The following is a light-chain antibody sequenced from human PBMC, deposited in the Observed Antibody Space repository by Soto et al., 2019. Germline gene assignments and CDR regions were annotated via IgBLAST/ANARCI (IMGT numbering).Light chain of an antibody. J-gene: IGKJ4*01. V-gene: IGKV3-20*01. CDR3: QQYGDSIVT. CDR1: QSVSSNY. CDR2: HAS. Sequence: EMVLTQSPGTLSLSPGERATLSCRASQSVSSNYLAWYQQKPGQSPRLLIYHASSRATGIPDRFSGSGSGTDFTLSISSLEPGDFAIYYCQQYGDSIVTFGGGTKVEIK.